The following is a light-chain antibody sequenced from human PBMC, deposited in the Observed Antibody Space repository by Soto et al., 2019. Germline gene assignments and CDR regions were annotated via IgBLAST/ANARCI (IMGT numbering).Light chain of an antibody. Sequence: DIQMTQSPSSLSASVGDRVTITCRASQSISSYLNWYQQKPGKAPKVLIYAASSLQSGVPSRFRGSGSGTDFTLTISSLKPEDFATYYCQQSYSTPYTFGQGTKLEIK. V-gene: IGKV1-39*01. J-gene: IGKJ2*01. CDR1: QSISSY. CDR2: AAS. CDR3: QQSYSTPYT.